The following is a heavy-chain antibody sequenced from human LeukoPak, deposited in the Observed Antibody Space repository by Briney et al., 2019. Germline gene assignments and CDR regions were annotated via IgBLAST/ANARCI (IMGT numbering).Heavy chain of an antibody. Sequence: GASVKVSCKASGYTFTSYDINWVRQATGQGLEWMGWMNPNSGNTGYAQKFQGRVTMTRNTSISTAYMELSSLRSEDTAVYYCARRCITMIVVVMDVWGQGTTVTVSS. CDR1: GYTFTSYD. J-gene: IGHJ6*02. CDR2: MNPNSGNT. D-gene: IGHD3-22*01. CDR3: ARRCITMIVVVMDV. V-gene: IGHV1-8*01.